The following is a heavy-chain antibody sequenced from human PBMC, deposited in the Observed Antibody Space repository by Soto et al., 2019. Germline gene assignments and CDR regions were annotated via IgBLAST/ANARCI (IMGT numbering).Heavy chain of an antibody. CDR2: IIPIFGTA. CDR1: GGTFSSYA. J-gene: IGHJ4*02. V-gene: IGHV1-69*01. Sequence: QVQLVQSGAEVKKPGSSVKVSCKASGGTFSSYAINWVRQAPGQGLEWMGEIIPIFGTANYEQKFHGRVTITADESTSTAYLDLSSLRSEDTAVYYCARDARRHSGGIYYCGQGTLVTVSS. CDR3: ARDARRHSGGIYY. D-gene: IGHD3-16*01.